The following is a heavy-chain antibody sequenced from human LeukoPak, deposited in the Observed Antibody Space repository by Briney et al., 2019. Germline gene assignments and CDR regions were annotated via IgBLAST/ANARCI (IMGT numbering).Heavy chain of an antibody. CDR2: INSEGSST. D-gene: IGHD1-1*01. CDR3: AREDNWNDGVDS. Sequence: HPSETLSLTCAVYGGSFSGYYWSWIRQPPGKGLEWVSRINSEGSSTNYADSVKGRFAISRDNAKNTLYLQMNSLRAEDTAVYYCAREDNWNDGVDSWGKGTLVTVSS. J-gene: IGHJ4*02. V-gene: IGHV3-74*01. CDR1: GGSFSGYY.